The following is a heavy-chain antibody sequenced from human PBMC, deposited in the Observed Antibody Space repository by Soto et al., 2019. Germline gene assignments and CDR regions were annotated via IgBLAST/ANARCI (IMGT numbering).Heavy chain of an antibody. V-gene: IGHV3-23*01. CDR3: AKEDIVVVPAAMVYYYYYMDV. Sequence: GGSLRLSCAASGFTFSSYAMSWVRQAPGKGLEWVSAISGSGGSTYYADSVKGRFTISRDNSKNTLYLQMNSLRAEDTAVYYCAKEDIVVVPAAMVYYYYYMDVWGKGTTVTVSS. CDR1: GFTFSSYA. D-gene: IGHD2-2*01. CDR2: ISGSGGST. J-gene: IGHJ6*03.